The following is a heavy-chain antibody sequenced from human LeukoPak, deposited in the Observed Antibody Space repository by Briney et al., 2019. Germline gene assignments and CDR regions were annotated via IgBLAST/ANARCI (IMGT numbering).Heavy chain of an antibody. V-gene: IGHV1-69*05. Sequence: SVKVSCKASGGTFSSYAISWVRQAPGQGREWMGRIIPIFGTANYAQKFQGRVTITTDESTSTAYMELSSLRSEDTAVYYCAREIVATMGGNWFDPWGQGTLVTVSS. CDR3: AREIVATMGGNWFDP. D-gene: IGHD5-12*01. J-gene: IGHJ5*02. CDR2: IIPIFGTA. CDR1: GGTFSSYA.